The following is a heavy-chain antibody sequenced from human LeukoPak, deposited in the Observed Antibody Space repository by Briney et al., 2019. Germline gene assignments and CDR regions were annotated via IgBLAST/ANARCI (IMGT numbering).Heavy chain of an antibody. D-gene: IGHD1-26*01. Sequence: GGSPRLSCAASGFTVSSNYMTWVRQAPGKGLEWVSVIYTGGRTYYADSVKGRFTISRDNSKNTLYLQMNSLRAEDTAVYYCARATTPYYFDYWGQGTLVAVSS. J-gene: IGHJ4*02. CDR3: ARATTPYYFDY. CDR1: GFTVSSNY. CDR2: IYTGGRT. V-gene: IGHV3-53*01.